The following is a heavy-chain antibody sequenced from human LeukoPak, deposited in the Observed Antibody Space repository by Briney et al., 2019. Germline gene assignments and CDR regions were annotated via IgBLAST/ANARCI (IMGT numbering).Heavy chain of an antibody. D-gene: IGHD3-16*02. CDR3: AKDLSMFGGVIATPPVDY. CDR2: ISYVGSNK. J-gene: IGHJ4*02. V-gene: IGHV3-30*18. Sequence: GGSLRLSCAASEFTFSSYGMHWVRQAPGKGLEWVAVISYVGSNKHYADSVKGRFTISRDNSKNTLSLQMNSLRAEDTAVYYCAKDLSMFGGVIATPPVDYWGQGTLVTVSS. CDR1: EFTFSSYG.